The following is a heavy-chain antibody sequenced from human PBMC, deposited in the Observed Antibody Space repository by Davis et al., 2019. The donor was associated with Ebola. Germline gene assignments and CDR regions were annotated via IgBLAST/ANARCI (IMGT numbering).Heavy chain of an antibody. CDR1: GFTFSSYV. CDR3: AKEVEGLH. CDR2: IRGSGSNT. D-gene: IGHD1-1*01. J-gene: IGHJ4*02. V-gene: IGHV3-23*01. Sequence: PGGSLRLSCAASGFTFSSYVMSWVRQAPGKGLEWVSTIRGSGSNTYYAESVKGRFTISRVNSKNTLYLQLNSLRVEDTAVYYCAKEVEGLHWGQGTLVTVSS.